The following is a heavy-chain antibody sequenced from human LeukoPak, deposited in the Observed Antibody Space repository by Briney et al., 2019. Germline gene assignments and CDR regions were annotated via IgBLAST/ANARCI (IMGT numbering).Heavy chain of an antibody. V-gene: IGHV1-18*01. J-gene: IGHJ3*02. D-gene: IGHD3-3*01. CDR1: GYTFTSYG. CDR2: ISAYNGNT. CDR3: ARDRSHYDFWSGYYQGDAFDI. Sequence: ASVKVSCKASGYTFTSYGISWVRQAPGQGLEWMGWISAYNGNTNYGQKLQGRVTMTTDTSTSTAYMELRSLRSDDTALYYCARDRSHYDFWSGYYQGDAFDIWGQGTMVTVSS.